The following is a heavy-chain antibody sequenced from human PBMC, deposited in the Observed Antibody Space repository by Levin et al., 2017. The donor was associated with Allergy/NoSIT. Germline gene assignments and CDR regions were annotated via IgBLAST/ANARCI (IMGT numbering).Heavy chain of an antibody. CDR2: INPNSGGT. D-gene: IGHD3-22*01. Sequence: ASVKVSFKASGYTFTGYYMHWVRQAPGQGLEWMGWINPNSGGTNYAQKFQGRVTMTRDTSISTAYMELSRLRSDDTAVYYCTPADYYDSSGYYDWGQGTLVTVSS. CDR3: TPADYYDSSGYYD. CDR1: GYTFTGYY. J-gene: IGHJ4*02. V-gene: IGHV1-2*02.